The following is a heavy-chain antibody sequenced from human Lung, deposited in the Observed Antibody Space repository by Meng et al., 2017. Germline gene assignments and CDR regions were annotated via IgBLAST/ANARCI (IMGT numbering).Heavy chain of an antibody. Sequence: QVQLVQYGSELKKPGASVKISCKASGYTFTTYAMNWVRQAPGQGLEWMGWINTDTRNPTYAQGFTGRFVFSLDTSVSTAYLQISSLMAEDTAIYYCARGDLGMSGYYYTVHWGQGTLVTVSS. CDR1: GYTFTTYA. D-gene: IGHD3-22*01. V-gene: IGHV7-4-1*02. CDR3: ARGDLGMSGYYYTVH. CDR2: INTDTRNP. J-gene: IGHJ4*02.